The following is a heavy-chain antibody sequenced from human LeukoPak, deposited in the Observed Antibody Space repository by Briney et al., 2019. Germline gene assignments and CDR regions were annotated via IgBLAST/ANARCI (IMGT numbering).Heavy chain of an antibody. V-gene: IGHV3-7*01. CDR1: GFTFSTYW. D-gene: IGHD5-18*01. J-gene: IGHJ4*02. CDR2: IKPDGSEK. CDR3: AQQAMVLPSFDY. Sequence: GGSVRLSCAASGFTFSTYWMSWVRQAPGKGLEWLANIKPDGSEKYFVDSVKGRFTISRDNAKNSLYLQMNSLRAEDTAVYYCAQQAMVLPSFDYWGQGTLVTVSS.